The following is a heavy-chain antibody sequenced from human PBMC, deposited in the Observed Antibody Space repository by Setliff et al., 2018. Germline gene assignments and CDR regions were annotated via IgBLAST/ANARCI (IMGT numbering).Heavy chain of an antibody. CDR3: AREGQLLLQGEYSDAFDI. D-gene: IGHD2-15*01. CDR1: GFIFSDYA. V-gene: IGHV3-48*01. Sequence: PSETLSLSCAASGFIFSDYAMNWVRQAPGKGLEWLSYISNSNSIHYADSVKGRFTISRDNAKNSLSLQMSSLGAEDTAVYYCAREGQLLLQGEYSDAFDIWGQGTKVTVS. CDR2: ISNSNSI. J-gene: IGHJ3*02.